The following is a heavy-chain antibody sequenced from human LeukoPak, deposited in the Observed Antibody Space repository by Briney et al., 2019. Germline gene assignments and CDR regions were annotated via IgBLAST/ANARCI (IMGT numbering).Heavy chain of an antibody. CDR2: IYPGDSDT. D-gene: IGHD3-10*01. Sequence: GESLKISCKGSGYSFTSYWISWVRQMPGKGLEWMGIIYPGDSDTRYSPSFQGQVTISADKSISTAYLQWSSLKASDTAMYYCARLVGSGSYLHYFDYWGQGTLVTVSS. V-gene: IGHV5-51*01. CDR3: ARLVGSGSYLHYFDY. J-gene: IGHJ4*02. CDR1: GYSFTSYW.